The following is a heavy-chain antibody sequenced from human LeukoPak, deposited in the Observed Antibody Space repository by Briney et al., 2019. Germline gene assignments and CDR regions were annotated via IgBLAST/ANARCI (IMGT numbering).Heavy chain of an antibody. V-gene: IGHV4-59*08. Sequence: SETLSLTCTVSGGSISSYFWSWIRQTPGKGLEWIGDIHYSGSTNYNPSLKSRVTISVDTSKNQFSLKLTSVTAADTAVYYCARQGVSSYQYYFDYWGQGTLVTVS. CDR2: IHYSGST. J-gene: IGHJ4*02. D-gene: IGHD3-22*01. CDR1: GGSISSYF. CDR3: ARQGVSSYQYYFDY.